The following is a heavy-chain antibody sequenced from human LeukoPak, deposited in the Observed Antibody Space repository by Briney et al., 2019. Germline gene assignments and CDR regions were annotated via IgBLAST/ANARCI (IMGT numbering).Heavy chain of an antibody. J-gene: IGHJ4*02. CDR2: MNPNSGNT. D-gene: IGHD1-26*01. V-gene: IGHV1-8*02. CDR3: ARWVVGATNFDY. CDR1: GYTLTSYY. Sequence: ASVKVSCKASGYTLTSYYMHWVRQAPGQGLEWMGWMNPNSGNTGYAQKFQGRVTMTRNTSISTAYMELSSLRSEDTAVYYCARWVVGATNFDYWGQGTLVTVSS.